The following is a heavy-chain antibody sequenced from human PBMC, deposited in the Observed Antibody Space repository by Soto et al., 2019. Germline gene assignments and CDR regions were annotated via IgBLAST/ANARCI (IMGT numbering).Heavy chain of an antibody. J-gene: IGHJ3*02. CDR3: AKESLENSSQQPSDAFDI. V-gene: IGHV3-23*01. CDR2: ISGSGGST. D-gene: IGHD6-6*01. CDR1: GFTFSSYA. Sequence: GGSLRLSCAASGFTFSSYAMSWVRQAPGKGLEWVSAISGSGGSTYYTDSVKGRFTISRDNSKNTLYLQMNSLRAEDTAVYYCAKESLENSSQQPSDAFDIWGQGTMVTVSS.